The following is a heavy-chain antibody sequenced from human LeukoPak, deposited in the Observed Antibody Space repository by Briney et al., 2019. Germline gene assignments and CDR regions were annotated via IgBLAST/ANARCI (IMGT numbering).Heavy chain of an antibody. CDR1: GGSISSGGYY. CDR3: ARAAGTSYDP. V-gene: IGHV4-31*03. D-gene: IGHD1/OR15-1a*01. Sequence: SETLSLTCTVSGGSISSGGYYWSWIRQHPGKGLEWIGYIYYSGSTYYNPSLKSRVTISVDTSKNQFSLKLSSVIAADTAVYYCARAAGTSYDPWGQGTLVTVSS. J-gene: IGHJ5*02. CDR2: IYYSGST.